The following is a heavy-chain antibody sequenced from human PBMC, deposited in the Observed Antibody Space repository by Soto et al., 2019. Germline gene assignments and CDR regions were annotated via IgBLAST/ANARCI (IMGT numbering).Heavy chain of an antibody. V-gene: IGHV3-9*01. CDR3: AKSHTTSGWYVTTDY. J-gene: IGHJ4*02. Sequence: GGSLRLACAASGFTFGGYAVHWVRQAPGKGLEWVSAISWNSGSIDYADSVKGRFTISRDNAKNSLYLQMNSLRAEDTALYYCAKSHTTSGWYVTTDYWGQGTRVTVSS. CDR1: GFTFGGYA. D-gene: IGHD6-19*01. CDR2: ISWNSGSI.